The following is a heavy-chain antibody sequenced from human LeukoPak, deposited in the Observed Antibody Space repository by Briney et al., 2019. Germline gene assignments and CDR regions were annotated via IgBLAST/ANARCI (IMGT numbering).Heavy chain of an antibody. CDR3: ARHSSNGGVTMYYFDY. J-gene: IGHJ4*02. CDR2: ISYDGSNK. Sequence: GRSLRLSCAASGFTFSSYAMHWVRQAPGKGLEWVAVISYDGSNKYYADPVKGRFTISRDNSKNTLYLQMNSLRAEDTAVYYCARHSSNGGVTMYYFDYWGQGTLVTVSS. V-gene: IGHV3-30*04. D-gene: IGHD3-10*02. CDR1: GFTFSSYA.